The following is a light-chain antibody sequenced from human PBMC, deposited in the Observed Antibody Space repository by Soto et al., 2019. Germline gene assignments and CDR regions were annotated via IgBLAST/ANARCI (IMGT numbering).Light chain of an antibody. Sequence: QSALTQPPSVSGAPGQRVTMSCTGSSSNIGAGYHVHWYQQLPGTAPKLLIYTNRYRPSGVPHRFSGSRSGTSASLAITGLQAEDEADYYCQSYDSSLGYVFGTGTKVTVL. CDR3: QSYDSSLGYV. V-gene: IGLV1-40*01. CDR1: SSNIGAGYH. CDR2: TNR. J-gene: IGLJ1*01.